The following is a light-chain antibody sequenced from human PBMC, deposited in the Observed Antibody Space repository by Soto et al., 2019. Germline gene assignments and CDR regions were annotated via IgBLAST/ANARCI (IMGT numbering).Light chain of an antibody. V-gene: IGKV3-20*01. CDR2: GAS. J-gene: IGKJ1*01. Sequence: EIVMTQSPATLPLSPGERATLSCRASQSVSSSSLAWYQQKRGQAPRLLIHGASSRATGIPDRFSGSGSGTDFTLTISRLEPEDFAVYYCQQYGSSPRTFGQGTKVDIK. CDR1: QSVSSSS. CDR3: QQYGSSPRT.